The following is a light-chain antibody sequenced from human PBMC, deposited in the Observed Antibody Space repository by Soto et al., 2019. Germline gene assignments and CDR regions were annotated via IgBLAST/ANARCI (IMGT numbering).Light chain of an antibody. J-gene: IGKJ4*01. CDR1: QTVDRY. CDR2: DAY. V-gene: IGKV3-11*01. Sequence: EVVLTQSPDTLSLSPGETATLSCRASQTVDRYVAWYQQKVGQAPRLLIYDAYTRATGVGARFSGSGSGADFTLTISSLEPEDFALYYCQQHINWPLTFGGGTKVDIK. CDR3: QQHINWPLT.